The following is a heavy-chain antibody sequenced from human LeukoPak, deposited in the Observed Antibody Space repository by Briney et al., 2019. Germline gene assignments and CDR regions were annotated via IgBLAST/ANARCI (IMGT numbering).Heavy chain of an antibody. Sequence: SETLSLTCGVSYGSLRAYYWSWIRQPAGKGLEWIGRIYTSGSTNYNPSLKSRVTMSVDTSKNQFSLKLSSVTAADTAVYYCAREGTQLLWFGELLYPDAFDIWGQGTMVTVSS. J-gene: IGHJ3*02. CDR2: IYTSGST. CDR3: AREGTQLLWFGELLYPDAFDI. D-gene: IGHD3-10*01. CDR1: YGSLRAYY. V-gene: IGHV4-4*07.